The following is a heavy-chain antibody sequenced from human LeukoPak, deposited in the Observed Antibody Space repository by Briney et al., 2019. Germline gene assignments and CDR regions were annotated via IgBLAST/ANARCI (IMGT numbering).Heavy chain of an antibody. V-gene: IGHV4-59*01. Sequence: PSENLSLTCTVSGGSISSYYWSWIRQPPGKGLEWIGYIHYSGSTNSNPSLRSRVTISVDTSKKQFSLKLNSVTAADTAVYYCARLVADSVKRYFDYWGQGTLVTVSS. CDR1: GGSISSYY. D-gene: IGHD5-12*01. J-gene: IGHJ4*02. CDR3: ARLVADSVKRYFDY. CDR2: IHYSGST.